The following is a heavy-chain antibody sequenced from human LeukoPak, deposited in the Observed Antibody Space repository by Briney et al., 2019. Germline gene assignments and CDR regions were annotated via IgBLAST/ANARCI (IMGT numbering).Heavy chain of an antibody. CDR2: ISAYNGNT. D-gene: IGHD1-1*01. CDR1: GYTFTSYG. V-gene: IGHV1-18*01. CDR3: ARSDYNWNDFPALYYFDY. J-gene: IGHJ4*02. Sequence: ASVKVSCKASGYTFTSYGISWVRQAPGQGLEWMGWISAYNGNTNYAQKLQGRVTMTTDTSTSTAYMELRSLRSDDTAVYYCARSDYNWNDFPALYYFDYWGQGTLVTVSS.